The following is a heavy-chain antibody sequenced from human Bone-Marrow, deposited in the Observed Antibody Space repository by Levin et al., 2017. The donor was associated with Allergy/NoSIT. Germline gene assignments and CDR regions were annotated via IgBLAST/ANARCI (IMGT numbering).Heavy chain of an antibody. J-gene: IGHJ4*02. CDR2: ISGSGGST. CDR3: AKDPRGYSSGWYDY. V-gene: IGHV3-23*01. Sequence: SLLLSFSSSFFPFLLSSLSWVRQAPGKGLEWVSAISGSGGSTYYADSVKGRFTISRANSKNTLYLQMNSLRAEDTAVYYCAKDPRGYSSGWYDYWGQGTLVTVSS. D-gene: IGHD6-19*01. CDR1: FFPFLLSS.